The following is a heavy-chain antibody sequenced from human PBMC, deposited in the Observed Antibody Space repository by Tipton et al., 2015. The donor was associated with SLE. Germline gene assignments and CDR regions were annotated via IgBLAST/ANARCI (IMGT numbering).Heavy chain of an antibody. CDR3: AREDTARAFDI. CDR1: GGSISSSSYY. D-gene: IGHD5-18*01. Sequence: TLSLTCTVSGGSISSSSYYWSWIRQPPGKGLEWIGYIYYSGSTNYNPSLKSRVTISVDTSKNQFSLKLSSVTAADTAVYYCAREDTARAFDIWGQGTMVTVSS. V-gene: IGHV4-61*01. J-gene: IGHJ3*02. CDR2: IYYSGST.